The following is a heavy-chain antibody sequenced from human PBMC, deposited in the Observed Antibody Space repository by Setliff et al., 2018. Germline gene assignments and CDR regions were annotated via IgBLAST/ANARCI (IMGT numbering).Heavy chain of an antibody. CDR2: IYYSGST. CDR1: GGSISSYY. CDR3: ARDAGGTIRIAVFDY. Sequence: SETLSLTCTVSGGSISSYYWSWIRQPPGKGLEWIGYIYYSGSTNYNPSLKSRVTITVDTSKNQFSLRLSSVTAADTAVYYCARDAGGTIRIAVFDYWGQGTLVTVSS. V-gene: IGHV4-59*01. J-gene: IGHJ4*02. D-gene: IGHD3-16*01.